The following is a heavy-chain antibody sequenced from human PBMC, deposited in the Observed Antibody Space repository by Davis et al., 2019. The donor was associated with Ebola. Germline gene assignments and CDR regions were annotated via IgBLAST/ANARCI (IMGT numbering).Heavy chain of an antibody. CDR1: GGSISSHY. CDR2: IYYSGST. D-gene: IGHD6-19*01. CDR3: ARGRGYSSGWYYFDL. V-gene: IGHV4-59*11. Sequence: PSETLSLTCTVSGGSISSHYWSWIRQPPGKGLEWIGYIYYSGSTNYNPSLKSRVTMSVDTSKNQFSLKLSSVTAADTAVYYCARGRGYSSGWYYFDLWGRGTLVTVSS. J-gene: IGHJ2*01.